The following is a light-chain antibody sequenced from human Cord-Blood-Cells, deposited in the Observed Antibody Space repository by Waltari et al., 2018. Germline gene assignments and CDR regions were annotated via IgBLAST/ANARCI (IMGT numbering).Light chain of an antibody. J-gene: IGLJ3*02. CDR3: CSYAGSSTWV. V-gene: IGLV2-23*01. CDR1: SSDVGSYNL. Sequence: SALPQPASVSGSPGQSITISCPGTSSDVGSYNLVSRYQQHPGKAPKLMIYEGSKRPSGVSNRFSGSKSGNTASLTISGLQAEDEADYYCCSYAGSSTWVFGGGTKLTVL. CDR2: EGS.